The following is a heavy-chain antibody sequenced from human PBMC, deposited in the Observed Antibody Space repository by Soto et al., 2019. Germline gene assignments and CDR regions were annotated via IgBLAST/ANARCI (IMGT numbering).Heavy chain of an antibody. CDR3: ARDPHPPLFVS. Sequence: QVQLLQSGAEVKKPGASVKVSCKASGYTFTNFGISWVRQAPGQGLEWMGWINTYNANTNYAQKLKGRVTMTTAASTTTAYMGLRSRRYEDSAVYYSARDPHPPLFVSGGQGALVTVSS. CDR2: INTYNANT. V-gene: IGHV1-18*01. J-gene: IGHJ4*02. CDR1: GYTFTNFG.